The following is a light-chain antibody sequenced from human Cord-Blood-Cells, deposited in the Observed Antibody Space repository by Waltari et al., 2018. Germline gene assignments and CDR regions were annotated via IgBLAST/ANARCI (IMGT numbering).Light chain of an antibody. CDR1: QSVSRSY. CDR2: GAS. V-gene: IGKV3-20*01. Sequence: EIVLTQSPGTLSLSPGERATLSCRYRQSVSRSYLAWYQQKPGQAPRLLIYGASSRATGIPDRFSGSGSGTDFTLTISRLEPEDFAVYYCQQYGSSPYTFGQGTKLEIK. J-gene: IGKJ2*01. CDR3: QQYGSSPYT.